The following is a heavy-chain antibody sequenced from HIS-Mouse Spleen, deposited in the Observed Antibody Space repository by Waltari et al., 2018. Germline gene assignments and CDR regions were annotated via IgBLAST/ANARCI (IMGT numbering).Heavy chain of an antibody. V-gene: IGHV3-21*01. CDR2: ISSSSSYI. D-gene: IGHD7-27*01. CDR3: ARRLLTGDAFDI. J-gene: IGHJ3*02. Sequence: EVQLVQSGGGLVKPGGSLSLFCSASGLTFSRYRMNWVRQAPGKGLEWVSSISSSSSYIYYADSVKGRFTISRDNAKNSLYLQMNSLRAEDTAVYYCARRLLTGDAFDIWGQGTMVTVSS. CDR1: GLTFSRYR.